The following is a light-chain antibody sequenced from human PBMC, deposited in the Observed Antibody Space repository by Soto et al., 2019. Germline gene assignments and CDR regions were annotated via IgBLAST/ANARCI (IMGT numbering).Light chain of an antibody. V-gene: IGKV1-27*01. CDR1: QGISNY. J-gene: IGKJ1*01. CDR3: QNYDSAPRT. CDR2: AAS. Sequence: DIEMTQPPSSVSASIGDRVTITFRASQGISNYLAWYQQKPGKVPKLLIYAASTVQSGVPSRFSGSGSGTDFTLTISSLQPEDVATYYCQNYDSAPRTFGQGTKVDIK.